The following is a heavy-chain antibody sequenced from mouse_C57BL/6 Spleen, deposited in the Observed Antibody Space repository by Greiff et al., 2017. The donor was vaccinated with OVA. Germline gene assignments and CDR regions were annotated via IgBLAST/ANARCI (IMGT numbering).Heavy chain of an antibody. J-gene: IGHJ4*01. V-gene: IGHV5-17*01. CDR3: ARELGEDYYAMDY. CDR1: GFTFSDYG. D-gene: IGHD4-1*01. CDR2: ISSGSSTI. Sequence: EVKLMESGGGLVKPGGSLKLSCAASGFTFSDYGMHWVRQAPEKGLEWVAYISSGSSTIYYADTVKCRFTISRDNAKNTLFLQMTSLRSEDTAMYYCARELGEDYYAMDYWGQGTSVTVSS.